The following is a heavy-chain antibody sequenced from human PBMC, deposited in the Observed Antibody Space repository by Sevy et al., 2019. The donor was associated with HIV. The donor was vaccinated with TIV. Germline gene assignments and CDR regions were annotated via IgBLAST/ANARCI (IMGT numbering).Heavy chain of an antibody. D-gene: IGHD2-15*01. CDR1: GFTFSSYG. J-gene: IGHJ6*02. CDR2: ISYDGSNK. CDR3: AKDLNPIVVVVAANPYYYGMDV. V-gene: IGHV3-30*18. Sequence: GGSLRLSCAASGFTFSSYGMHWVRQAPGKGLEWVAVISYDGSNKYYADSVKGRFTISRDNSKNTLYLQMNSLRAEETAVYYCAKDLNPIVVVVAANPYYYGMDVWGQGTTVTVSS.